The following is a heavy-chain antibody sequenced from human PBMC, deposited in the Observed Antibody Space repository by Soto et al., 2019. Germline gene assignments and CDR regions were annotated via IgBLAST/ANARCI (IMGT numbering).Heavy chain of an antibody. CDR1: GGSISSSSYY. J-gene: IGHJ3*02. CDR3: AISSGVVVPAAIRGDPFDI. V-gene: IGHV4-39*01. CDR2: IYYSGST. Sequence: PSETLSLTCTVSGGSISSSSYYWGWIRQPPXKGLEWIGSIYYSGSTNYNPSLKSRVTISVDTSKNQFSLKLSSVTAADTAVYYCAISSGVVVPAAIRGDPFDIWGQGTMVTVSS. D-gene: IGHD2-2*02.